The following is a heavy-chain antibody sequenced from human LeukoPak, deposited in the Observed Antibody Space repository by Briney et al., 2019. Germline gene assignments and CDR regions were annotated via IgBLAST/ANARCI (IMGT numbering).Heavy chain of an antibody. CDR2: IYYSGST. J-gene: IGHJ3*02. D-gene: IGHD2-21*02. V-gene: IGHV4-59*01. CDR1: GGAITNYY. Sequence: ESSETLSLTCGVSGGAITNYYWSWIRQPPGKGLEWIGYIYYSGSTNYNPSLKSRVTISVDTSKNQFSLKLSSVTAADTAVYYCARARRCGGGDCYDAFDIWGQGTMVTVSS. CDR3: ARARRCGGGDCYDAFDI.